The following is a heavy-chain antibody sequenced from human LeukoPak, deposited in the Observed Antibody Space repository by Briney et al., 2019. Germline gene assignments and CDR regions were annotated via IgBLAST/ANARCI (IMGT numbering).Heavy chain of an antibody. J-gene: IGHJ3*02. V-gene: IGHV3-21*01. CDR1: GFTFSSYS. D-gene: IGHD3-9*01. Sequence: PGGSLRLSCAASGFTFSSYSMNWVRQAPGRGLEWVSSISSSGTYGYYADSVKARFTISRDNAKNSLSLQMNSLRADDAAVYYCARASSKQLAGYLPDGFDIWGQGTMVTVSS. CDR2: ISSSGTYG. CDR3: ARASSKQLAGYLPDGFDI.